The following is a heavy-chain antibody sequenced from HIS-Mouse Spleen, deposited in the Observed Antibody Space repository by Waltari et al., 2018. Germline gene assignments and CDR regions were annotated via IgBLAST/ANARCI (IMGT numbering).Heavy chain of an antibody. J-gene: IGHJ4*02. CDR3: ASNLGSDSYGRGDY. Sequence: EVQLVESGGGLVKPGGSLRLSCAASGFTFSSYSMNWVGQAPGKGLEWVSSISSSSSYIYYADSVKGRFTISRDNAKNSLYLQMNSLRAEDTAVYYCASNLGSDSYGRGDYWGQGTLVTVSS. D-gene: IGHD5-18*01. CDR1: GFTFSSYS. CDR2: ISSSSSYI. V-gene: IGHV3-21*01.